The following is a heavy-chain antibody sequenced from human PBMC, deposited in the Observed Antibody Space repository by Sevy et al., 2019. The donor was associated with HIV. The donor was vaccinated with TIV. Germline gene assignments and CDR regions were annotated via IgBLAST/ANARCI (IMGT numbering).Heavy chain of an antibody. Sequence: GGSLRLSCAASGFTFSTYAMYWVRQAPGKGLEYVSAISGGGGNTYYGTSVKGRFTVSRDNAKNTLYLQMGSLRAEDMAVCFCARKYHDTSGYPRYSMDVWGQGTTVTVSS. CDR3: ARKYHDTSGYPRYSMDV. CDR1: GFTFSTYA. J-gene: IGHJ6*02. V-gene: IGHV3-64*01. D-gene: IGHD3-22*01. CDR2: ISGGGGNT.